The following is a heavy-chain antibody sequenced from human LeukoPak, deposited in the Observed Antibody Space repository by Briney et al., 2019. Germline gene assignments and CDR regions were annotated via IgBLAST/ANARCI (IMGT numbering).Heavy chain of an antibody. Sequence: SETLSLTCTVSGGSVSSYYWSWIRQPPGKGLEWIGYIYYSGRTNYNPSLKSRVIISFATSKNQLSLKLSSVTAADTAVDYYAWGTTNMAHDAFDSWRQGTMVSVCS. CDR1: GGSVSSYY. D-gene: IGHD1-7*01. J-gene: IGHJ3*02. CDR2: IYYSGRT. CDR3: AWGTTNMAHDAFDS. V-gene: IGHV4-59*02.